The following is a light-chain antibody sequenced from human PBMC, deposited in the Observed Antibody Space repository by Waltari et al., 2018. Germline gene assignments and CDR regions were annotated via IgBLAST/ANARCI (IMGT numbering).Light chain of an antibody. V-gene: IGLV3-25*03. CDR3: QSAHSNGSDVV. Sequence: SYELTQPPSVSVSPGQTARITCPGDALSKQFGYWYQRKSGRAPVLRRYTDSGRPSGIPERFSGSSSGTTVTLTISAVQPEDEADYYCQSAHSNGSDVVFGGGTKLTVL. CDR2: TDS. CDR1: ALSKQF. J-gene: IGLJ2*01.